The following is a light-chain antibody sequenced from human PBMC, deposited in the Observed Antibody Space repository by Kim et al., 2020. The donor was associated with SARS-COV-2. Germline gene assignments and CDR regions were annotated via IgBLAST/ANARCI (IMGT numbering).Light chain of an antibody. CDR1: QGISNY. CDR2: AAS. CDR3: QKYNSAPRT. J-gene: IGKJ1*01. Sequence: ASVGNRFTITCRASQGISNYLAWYQQKPGKVPKLLIYAASTLQSGVPSRFSGSGSGTDFTLTISSLQPEDVATYYCQKYNSAPRTFGQGTKVDIK. V-gene: IGKV1-27*01.